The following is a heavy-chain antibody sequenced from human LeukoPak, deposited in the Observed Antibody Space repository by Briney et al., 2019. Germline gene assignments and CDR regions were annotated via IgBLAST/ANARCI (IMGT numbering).Heavy chain of an antibody. J-gene: IGHJ5*02. V-gene: IGHV3-30*02. CDR3: VKESLEGDT. CDR1: GFTFTNFG. Sequence: GXSLSLSCGASGFTFTNFGMHWVRPAPGKGLDWVAFIMYDGSIKFYADSVLGRFTISRDNSKNTLDLQMNSLRTEDTAVYYCVKESLEGDTWGQGTLVTVSS. CDR2: IMYDGSIK. D-gene: IGHD1-1*01.